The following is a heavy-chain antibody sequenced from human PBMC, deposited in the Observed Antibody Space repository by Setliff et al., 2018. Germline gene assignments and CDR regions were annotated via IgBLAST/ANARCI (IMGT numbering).Heavy chain of an antibody. Sequence: ASVKVSCKASGYTFTDYYMHWVQQAPGKGLEWMGRVDADDGETRHAEKFQGRVTVTADTSTHTAYMELSSLRSADTAVYYCATLKYCRGKSCLYGMDVWGQGTTVTVSS. CDR2: VDADDGET. CDR3: ATLKYCRGKSCLYGMDV. J-gene: IGHJ6*02. V-gene: IGHV1-69-2*01. CDR1: GYTFTDYY. D-gene: IGHD2-15*01.